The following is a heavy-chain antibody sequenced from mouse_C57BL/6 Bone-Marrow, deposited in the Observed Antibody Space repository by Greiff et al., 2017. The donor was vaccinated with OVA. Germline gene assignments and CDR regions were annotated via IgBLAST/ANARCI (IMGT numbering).Heavy chain of an antibody. D-gene: IGHD2-4*01. CDR2: ISDGGSYT. V-gene: IGHV5-4*01. CDR1: GFTFSSYA. J-gene: IGHJ1*03. Sequence: EVHLVESGGGLVKPGGSLKLSCAASGFTFSSYAMSWVRQTPEKRLEWVATISDGGSYTYYPDNVKGRFTISRDNAKNNLYLQMSHLKSEDTARYYCARDRGLRRYFDVWGTGTTVTVSS. CDR3: ARDRGLRRYFDV.